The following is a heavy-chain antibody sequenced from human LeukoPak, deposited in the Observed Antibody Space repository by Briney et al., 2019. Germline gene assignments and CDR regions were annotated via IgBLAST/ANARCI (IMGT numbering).Heavy chain of an antibody. V-gene: IGHV1-3*03. Sequence: ASVKVSCKASGYTFTDYALHWVRQAPGQSLEWMGWITTGRGETRYSQEFQRRVTFTRDTSASTVYMDLSDLRSEDTAVYYCARGGKQWRGGNYFDSWGQGTLVAVSS. CDR1: GYTFTDYA. CDR2: ITTGRGET. J-gene: IGHJ4*02. CDR3: ARGGKQWRGGNYFDS. D-gene: IGHD6-19*01.